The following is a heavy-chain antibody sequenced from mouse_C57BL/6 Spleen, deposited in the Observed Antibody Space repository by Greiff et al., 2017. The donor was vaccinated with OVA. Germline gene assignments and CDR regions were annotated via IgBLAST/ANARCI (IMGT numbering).Heavy chain of an antibody. J-gene: IGHJ2*01. V-gene: IGHV1-50*01. D-gene: IGHD1-1*01. CDR3: ARGGYYGSYYFDY. CDR1: GYTFTSYW. Sequence: QVQLQQSGAELVKPGASVKLSCKASGYTFTSYWMQWVKQRPGQGLEWIGEIDPSDSYTNYNQKFKGKATLTVDTSSSTAYMQLSSLTSEDSAVYYCARGGYYGSYYFDYWGQGTTLTVSS. CDR2: IDPSDSYT.